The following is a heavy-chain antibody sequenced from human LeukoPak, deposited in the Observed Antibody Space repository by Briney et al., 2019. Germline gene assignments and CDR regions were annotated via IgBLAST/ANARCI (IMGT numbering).Heavy chain of an antibody. CDR3: ARVDVFGVVSSDYYYYYMDV. CDR1: GGSFSGYY. V-gene: IGHV4-34*01. CDR2: INHSGST. D-gene: IGHD3-3*01. J-gene: IGHJ6*03. Sequence: SETLSLTCAVYGGSFSGYYWSWIRQPPGKGLEWIGEINHSGSTNYNPSLKSRVTISVDKSKNQFSLKLSSVTAADTAVYYCARVDVFGVVSSDYYYYYMDVWGKGTTVTVS.